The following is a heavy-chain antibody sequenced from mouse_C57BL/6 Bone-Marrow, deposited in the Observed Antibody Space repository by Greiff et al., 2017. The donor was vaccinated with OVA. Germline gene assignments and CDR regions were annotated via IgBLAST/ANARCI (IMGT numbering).Heavy chain of an antibody. CDR1: GFNIKDDY. J-gene: IGHJ2*01. CDR2: IDPENGDT. CDR3: TAREDYFDY. Sequence: VHVKQSGAELVRPGASVKLSCTASGFNIKDDYMHWVKQRPEQGLEWIGWIDPENGDTEYASKFQGKATITADTSSNTAYLQLSSLTSEDTAVYYCTAREDYFDYWGQGTTLTVSS. V-gene: IGHV14-4*01.